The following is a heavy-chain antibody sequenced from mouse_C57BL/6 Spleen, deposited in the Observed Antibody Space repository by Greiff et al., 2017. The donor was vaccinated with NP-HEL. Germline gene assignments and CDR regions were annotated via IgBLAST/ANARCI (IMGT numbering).Heavy chain of an antibody. CDR1: GYTFTSYW. D-gene: IGHD1-1*01. J-gene: IGHJ3*01. V-gene: IGHV1-7*01. CDR2: INPSSGYT. CDR3: AREGSKGFAE. Sequence: QVQLQQPGAELAKPGASVKLSCKASGYTFTSYWMHWVKQRPGQGLEWIGYINPSSGYTKYNQKFKDKATLTADKSSSTAYMQMSSLTDEDSAGYYCAREGSKGFAEWGKGTLVTVSA.